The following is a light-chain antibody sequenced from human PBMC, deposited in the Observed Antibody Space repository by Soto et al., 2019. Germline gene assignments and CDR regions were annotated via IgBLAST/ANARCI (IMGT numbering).Light chain of an antibody. Sequence: AIQMTQSPSSLSASVGDTVSITCRASQAIRDDLGWYQKKPGKAPKLLIFAASRLERGVPSRFSGSGSGTDFTLTISSLQPEDFATYYCLQYHSSWTFGQGTKVDNK. CDR2: AAS. V-gene: IGKV1-6*01. CDR3: LQYHSSWT. J-gene: IGKJ1*01. CDR1: QAIRDD.